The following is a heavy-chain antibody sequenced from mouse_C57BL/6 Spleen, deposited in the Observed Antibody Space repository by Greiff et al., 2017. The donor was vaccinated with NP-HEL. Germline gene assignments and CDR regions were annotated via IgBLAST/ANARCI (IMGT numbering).Heavy chain of an antibody. CDR1: GYTFTSYW. D-gene: IGHD1-1*01. V-gene: IGHV1-72*01. CDR2: IDPNSGGT. J-gene: IGHJ3*01. CDR3: AREGDGSSYGGFAY. Sequence: VNVVESGAELVKPGASVKLSCKASGYTFTSYWMHWVKQRPGRGLEWIGRIDPNSGGTKYNEKFKSKATLTVDKPSSTAYMQLSSLTSEDSAVYYCAREGDGSSYGGFAYWGQGTLVTVSA.